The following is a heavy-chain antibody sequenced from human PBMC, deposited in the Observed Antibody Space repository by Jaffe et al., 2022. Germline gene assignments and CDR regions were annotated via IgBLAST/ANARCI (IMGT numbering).Heavy chain of an antibody. CDR1: GDSVSSNSAA. CDR2: TYYRSKWYN. Sequence: QVQLQQSGPGLVKPSQTLSLTCAISGDSVSSNSAAWNWIRQSPSRGLEWLGRTYYRSKWYNDYAVSVKSRITINPDTSKNQFSLQLNSVTPEDTAVYYCARALVGHYYGSGSYYSFDYWGQGTLVTVSS. V-gene: IGHV6-1*01. D-gene: IGHD3-10*01. J-gene: IGHJ4*02. CDR3: ARALVGHYYGSGSYYSFDY.